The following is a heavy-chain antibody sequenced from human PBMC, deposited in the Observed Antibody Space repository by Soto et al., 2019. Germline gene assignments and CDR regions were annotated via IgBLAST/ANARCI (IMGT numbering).Heavy chain of an antibody. D-gene: IGHD6-19*01. CDR3: TRDASSGWYFGWFDP. Sequence: SETLSLTCPVSGGSISSYYWSWIRQPPGKGLEWIGYIYYTGTTNYNPSLKSRVTISVDTSKNQFSLKLSSVTAADTAVYYCTRDASSGWYFGWFDPWGQGTLGTVSS. V-gene: IGHV4-59*01. CDR2: IYYTGTT. CDR1: GGSISSYY. J-gene: IGHJ5*02.